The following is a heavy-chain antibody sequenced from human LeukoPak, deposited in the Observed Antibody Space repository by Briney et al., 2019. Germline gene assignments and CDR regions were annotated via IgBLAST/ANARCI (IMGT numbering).Heavy chain of an antibody. V-gene: IGHV4-34*01. J-gene: IGHJ4*02. Sequence: PSETLSLTCAVYGGSFSGYYWSWIRQPPGKGLEWIGEIDHSGSTNYNPSLKSRVTISVDTSKNQFSLKLSSVTAADTAVYYCASADRDSSSWYYFDYWGQGTLVTLSS. CDR2: IDHSGST. CDR1: GGSFSGYY. D-gene: IGHD6-13*01. CDR3: ASADRDSSSWYYFDY.